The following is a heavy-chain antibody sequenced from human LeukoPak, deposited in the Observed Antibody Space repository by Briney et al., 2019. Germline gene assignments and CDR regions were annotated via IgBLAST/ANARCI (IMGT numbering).Heavy chain of an antibody. V-gene: IGHV4-61*02. CDR3: ARDSPDKDTAMVIGYYYYMDV. CDR2: IYTSGST. D-gene: IGHD5-18*01. Sequence: SETLSLTCTVSGGSISSGSYYWSWIRQPAGKGLEWIGRIYTSGSTNYNPSLKSRVTISVDTSKNQSSLKLSSVTAADTAVYYCARDSPDKDTAMVIGYYYYMDVWGKGTTVTISS. J-gene: IGHJ6*03. CDR1: GGSISSGSYY.